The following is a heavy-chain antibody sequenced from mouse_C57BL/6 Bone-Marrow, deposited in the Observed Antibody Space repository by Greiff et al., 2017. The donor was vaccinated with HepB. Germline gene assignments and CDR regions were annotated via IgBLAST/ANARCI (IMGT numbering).Heavy chain of an antibody. V-gene: IGHV1-50*01. CDR3: ARSDYYGSSPFAY. CDR1: GYTFTSYW. CDR2: IDPSDSYT. D-gene: IGHD1-1*01. Sequence: QVQLQQPGAELVKPGASVKLSCKASGYTFTSYWMQWVKQRPGQGLEWIGEIDPSDSYTNYNQKFKGKATLTVDKSSSTAYMQLSSLTSEDSAVYYCARSDYYGSSPFAYWGQGTLVTVSA. J-gene: IGHJ3*01.